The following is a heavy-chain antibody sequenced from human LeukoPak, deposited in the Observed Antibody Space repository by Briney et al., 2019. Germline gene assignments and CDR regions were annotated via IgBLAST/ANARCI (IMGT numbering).Heavy chain of an antibody. D-gene: IGHD4-17*01. J-gene: IGHJ1*01. CDR1: GCTFSNYA. V-gene: IGHV3-23*01. Sequence: PGGSLRLSCVGSGCTFSNYAMMWVRQTQGERLEWVSAIRGSGTSTFYADSVKGRFTIYRDNFKNTVYLQMNSLGAADSSVYYCARDPNGDYIGAFVFQRWGLGTQVTVSS. CDR2: IRGSGTST. CDR3: ARDPNGDYIGAFVFQR.